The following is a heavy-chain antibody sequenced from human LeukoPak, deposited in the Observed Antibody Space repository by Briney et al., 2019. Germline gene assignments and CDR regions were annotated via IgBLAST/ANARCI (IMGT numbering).Heavy chain of an antibody. D-gene: IGHD2-2*01. V-gene: IGHV3-74*01. Sequence: GGSLRLSCAASGFTFSSCWMHWVRQAPGKGLVWVSRINSDGSSTSYADSVKGRFTISRDNAKNTLYLQMNSLRAEDTAVYYCARGYCSSTSCYREGFDPWGQGTLVTVSS. CDR3: ARGYCSSTSCYREGFDP. J-gene: IGHJ5*02. CDR2: INSDGSST. CDR1: GFTFSSCW.